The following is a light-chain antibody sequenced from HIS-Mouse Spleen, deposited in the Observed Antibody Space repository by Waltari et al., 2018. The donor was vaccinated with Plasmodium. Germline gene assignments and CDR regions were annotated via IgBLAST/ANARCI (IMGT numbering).Light chain of an antibody. Sequence: SYELTQPPSVSVSPGQTASITCSGAQLGDKYSCWYQHKPGQSPVLVIYQDSKRPSGIPERFSGSNSGNTATLTISGTQAMDEADYYCQAWDSSTWVFGGGTKLTVL. CDR2: QDS. CDR3: QAWDSSTWV. V-gene: IGLV3-1*01. J-gene: IGLJ3*02. CDR1: QLGDKY.